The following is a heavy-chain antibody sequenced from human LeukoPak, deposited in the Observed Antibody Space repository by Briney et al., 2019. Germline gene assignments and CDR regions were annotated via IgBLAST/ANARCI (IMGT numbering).Heavy chain of an antibody. CDR1: GFTFSSYR. CDR2: ISSSSSTI. D-gene: IGHD5-18*01. J-gene: IGHJ4*02. Sequence: GGSLRLSCAASGFTFSSYRMNWVRQAPGKGLEWISYISSSSSTIDYADSVKGRFTISRDNAKNSLYLQMNSLRAEDTAVYYCARGRGYNYGYSDYWGQGSLVTVSS. V-gene: IGHV3-48*04. CDR3: ARGRGYNYGYSDY.